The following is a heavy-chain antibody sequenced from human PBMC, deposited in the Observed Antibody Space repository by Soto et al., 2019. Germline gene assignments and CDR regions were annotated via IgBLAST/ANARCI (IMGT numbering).Heavy chain of an antibody. CDR1: GFTFSSYA. J-gene: IGHJ4*02. CDR3: APGVVRGVKAFDY. V-gene: IGHV3-23*01. CDR2: ISGSGGST. Sequence: ESVGGLVQPGGSLRLSCAASGFTFSSYAMSWVRQAPGKGLEWVSAISGSGGSTYYADSVKGRFTISRDNSKNTLYLQMNSLRAEDTAVYYCAPGVVRGVKAFDYWGQGTLVTVSS. D-gene: IGHD3-10*01.